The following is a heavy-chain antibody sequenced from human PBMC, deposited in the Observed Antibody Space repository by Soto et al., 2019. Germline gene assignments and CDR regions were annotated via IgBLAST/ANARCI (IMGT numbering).Heavy chain of an antibody. Sequence: PGGSLRLSCAASGFTFCSYAMHGVRQAPGKGLEWVAVISYDGSNKYYADSVKGRFTISRDNSKNTLYLQMNSLRAEDTAVYYCARDHRDGYYFDYWGQGTLVTVSS. J-gene: IGHJ4*02. CDR3: ARDHRDGYYFDY. V-gene: IGHV3-30-3*01. CDR2: ISYDGSNK. CDR1: GFTFCSYA.